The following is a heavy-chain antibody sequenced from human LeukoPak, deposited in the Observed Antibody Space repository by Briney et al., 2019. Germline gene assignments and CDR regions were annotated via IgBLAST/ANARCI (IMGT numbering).Heavy chain of an antibody. V-gene: IGHV4-59*01. J-gene: IGHJ4*02. CDR2: IYYSGST. D-gene: IGHD4/OR15-4a*01. Sequence: SETLSLTCTVSGGSISSYYWSWIRQPPGKGLEWIGYIYYSGSTNYNPSLKSRVTISVDTSKNQFSLKLSSVTAADTAVYYCARARSNYYPDYWGQGTLVTVSS. CDR3: ARARSNYYPDY. CDR1: GGSISSYY.